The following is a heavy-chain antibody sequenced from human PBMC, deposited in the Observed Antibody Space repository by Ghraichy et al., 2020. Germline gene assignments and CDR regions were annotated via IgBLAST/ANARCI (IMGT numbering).Heavy chain of an antibody. CDR1: GYTLTELS. CDR2: FDPEDGET. D-gene: IGHD6-19*01. CDR3: ATGKRGGWSGYNYYYGMDV. Sequence: ASVKVSCKVSGYTLTELSMHWVRQAPGKGLEWMGGFDPEDGETIYAQKFQGRVTMTEDTSTDTAYMELSSLRSEDTAVYYCATGKRGGWSGYNYYYGMDVWGQGTTVTVSS. V-gene: IGHV1-24*01. J-gene: IGHJ6*02.